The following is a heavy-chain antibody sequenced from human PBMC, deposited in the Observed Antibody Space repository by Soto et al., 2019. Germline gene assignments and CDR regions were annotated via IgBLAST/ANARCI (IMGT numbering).Heavy chain of an antibody. D-gene: IGHD2-21*02. CDR1: GGSISSSSW. V-gene: IGHV4-4*02. CDR2: IYNSGSP. Sequence: HLQESGPGLVKPSGTLSLTCDVSGGSISSSSWWTWVRQSPGKGLEWIGEIYNSGSPNYNPSFQRRVTILPDKSKNHFGLRLTSVTAADTAIYYCARGLSFRGDFDVWGQGTTVTVSS. CDR3: ARGLSFRGDFDV. J-gene: IGHJ3*01.